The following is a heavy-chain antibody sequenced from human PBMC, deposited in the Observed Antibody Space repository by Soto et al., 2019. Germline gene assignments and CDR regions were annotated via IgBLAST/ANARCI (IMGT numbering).Heavy chain of an antibody. CDR1: GFTFSSYC. V-gene: IGHV3-30*03. CDR2: ISYDGSNK. D-gene: IGHD2-15*01. Sequence: GGSLRLSCAASGFTFSSYCMSWVRQAPGKGLEWVAVISYDGSNKYYADSVKGRFTISRDISNNTLYLQMNSLRAEDTAVYYCARDLWWYLHWGQGTLVTVSS. J-gene: IGHJ4*02. CDR3: ARDLWWYLH.